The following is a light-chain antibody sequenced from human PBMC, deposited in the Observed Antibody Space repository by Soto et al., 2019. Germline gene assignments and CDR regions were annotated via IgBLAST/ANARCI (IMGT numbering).Light chain of an antibody. V-gene: IGLV1-44*01. J-gene: IGLJ2*01. Sequence: QSVLTQPPSASGTPGQRVTISCSGSSSNIGSNTVNWYQQLPGTAPKLLIYSNNQRPSGVPDRFSGSKSGTSASLAISGLQSEDEADYYCAAWDDSLNGGEVFGGATQLPVL. CDR2: SNN. CDR1: SSNIGSNT. CDR3: AAWDDSLNGGEV.